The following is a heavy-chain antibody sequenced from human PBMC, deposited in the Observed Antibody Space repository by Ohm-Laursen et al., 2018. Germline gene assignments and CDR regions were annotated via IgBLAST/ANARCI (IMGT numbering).Heavy chain of an antibody. CDR1: GFSFSSYW. D-gene: IGHD2-2*01. V-gene: IGHV3-48*03. CDR3: ARDSNPGMPSV. CDR2: ISSSGSTI. J-gene: IGHJ6*02. Sequence: SLRLSCTASGFSFSSYWMNWVRQAPGKGLEWVSYISSSGSTIYYADSVKGRFTISRDNAKNSLYLQMNSLRAEDTAVYYCARDSNPGMPSVWGQGTTVTVSS.